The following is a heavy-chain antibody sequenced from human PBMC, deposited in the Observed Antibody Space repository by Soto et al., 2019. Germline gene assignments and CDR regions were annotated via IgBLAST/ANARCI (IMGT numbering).Heavy chain of an antibody. J-gene: IGHJ6*02. CDR2: IIPILGET. CDR1: GTIFSSYT. V-gene: IGHV1-69*08. CDR3: ARGLGGRMDD. D-gene: IGHD3-16*01. Sequence: QVRLVQSGAEVKKPGSSVRVSCKASGTIFSSYTISWVRQAPGQGLEWMGRIIPILGETNSAQKFQGRVTLTADKSTNTAYMELNRLRLEDTALYYCARGLGGRMDDWGQGTTVTVSS.